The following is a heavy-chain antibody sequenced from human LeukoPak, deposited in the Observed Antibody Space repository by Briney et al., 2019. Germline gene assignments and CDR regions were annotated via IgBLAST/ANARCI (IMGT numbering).Heavy chain of an antibody. J-gene: IGHJ4*02. Sequence: GASVKVSCKASRYTFTDYYMHWVRRAPGQGLEWMGWVNPKSGGTNYAQKFQGRVTMTRDTSISTAYMELSRLKSDDTAVYYCARDGQGSGKTFDYWGQGTLVTVSS. V-gene: IGHV1-2*02. D-gene: IGHD1-1*01. CDR3: ARDGQGSGKTFDY. CDR2: VNPKSGGT. CDR1: RYTFTDYY.